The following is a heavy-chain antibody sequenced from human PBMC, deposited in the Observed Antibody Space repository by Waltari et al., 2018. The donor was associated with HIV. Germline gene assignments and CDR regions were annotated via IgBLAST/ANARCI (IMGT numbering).Heavy chain of an antibody. V-gene: IGHV5-51*01. Sequence: EVQLVQSGPEVKKPGESLEISCKGLGYSFSTHRLGWVRQVPGKGLEWMGINYPGVADIRYSLPFEGKVIISADNSSNTAYLQWNVVKASDTAMYYCARLGRGHCTRASCPRPFDVWGQGTMVTVSS. CDR1: GYSFSTHR. J-gene: IGHJ3*01. CDR2: NYPGVADI. D-gene: IGHD2-8*02. CDR3: ARLGRGHCTRASCPRPFDV.